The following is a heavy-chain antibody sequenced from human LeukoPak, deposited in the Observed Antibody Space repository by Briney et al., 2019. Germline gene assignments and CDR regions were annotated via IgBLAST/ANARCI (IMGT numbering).Heavy chain of an antibody. D-gene: IGHD3-22*01. V-gene: IGHV4-61*01. Sequence: SETLSLTCTVSGGSVNSGSYYWNWIRQPPGKGLEWIGYIYYSGSTNYNPSLKSRVTISVDTFKNQFSLKLSSVTAADTAVYYCARRPALTYYYDSSGYPTSYYFDYWGQGTLVTVSS. CDR2: IYYSGST. CDR1: GGSVNSGSYY. CDR3: ARRPALTYYYDSSGYPTSYYFDY. J-gene: IGHJ4*02.